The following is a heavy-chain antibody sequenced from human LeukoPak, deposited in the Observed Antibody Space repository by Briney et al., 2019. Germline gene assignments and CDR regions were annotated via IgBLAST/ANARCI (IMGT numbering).Heavy chain of an antibody. D-gene: IGHD5-18*01. CDR3: ARVWGYSYSSDH. CDR2: ITSSSNYI. V-gene: IGHV3-21*01. CDR1: GFTFSSYN. J-gene: IGHJ5*02. Sequence: GGSLRLSCAASGFTFSSYNLNWARQAPGKGLEWVSSITSSSNYIYYADSVKGRFTISRDNAKNSLYLQMNSLRVEDTAVYYCARVWGYSYSSDHWGQGTLVTVSS.